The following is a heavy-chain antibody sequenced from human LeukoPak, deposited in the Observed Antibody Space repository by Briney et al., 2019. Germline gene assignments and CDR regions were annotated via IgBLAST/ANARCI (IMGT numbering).Heavy chain of an antibody. CDR1: GYTFTSYD. CDR2: MNPNSGNT. J-gene: IGHJ5*02. V-gene: IGHV1-8*01. Sequence: ASVKVSCKASGYTFTSYDINWVRQATGQGLEWMGWMNPNSGNTGSAQKFQGRVTMTRNTSISTAYLELSSLKSEDTAVYYCARGSIAAAGGFDPWGQGTLVTVSS. D-gene: IGHD6-13*01. CDR3: ARGSIAAAGGFDP.